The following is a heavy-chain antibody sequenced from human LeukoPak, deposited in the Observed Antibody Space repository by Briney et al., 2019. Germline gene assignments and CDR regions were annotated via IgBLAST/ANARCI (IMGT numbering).Heavy chain of an antibody. CDR2: ISYDGSNK. Sequence: PGGSRSPSCPPPGLPFSSYGIHWSGKPPAKGLEWVAVISYDGSNKYYADPVKGRFTISRDNSKNTLYLQMNSLRAEDTAVYYCAKEGILWGQGTLVTVSS. J-gene: IGHJ4*02. V-gene: IGHV3-30*18. CDR1: GLPFSSYG. CDR3: AKEGIL.